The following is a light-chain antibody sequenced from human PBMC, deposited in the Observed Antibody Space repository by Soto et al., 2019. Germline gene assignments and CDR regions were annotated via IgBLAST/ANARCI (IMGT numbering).Light chain of an antibody. J-gene: IGLJ1*01. CDR2: EIN. V-gene: IGLV2-8*01. CDR3: AVWDDSLSGYV. Sequence: SALTQPPSASGSPGQSVTITCTGTSSDVGAFNYVSWYQQHPGKAPKLIIFEINKRPSGVPDRFTGSRSGTSASLAIRGLQSEDEAEYYCAVWDDSLSGYVFGTGTKVTVL. CDR1: SSDVGAFNY.